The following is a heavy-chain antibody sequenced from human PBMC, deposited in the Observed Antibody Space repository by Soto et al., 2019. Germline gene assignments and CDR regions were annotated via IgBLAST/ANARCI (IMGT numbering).Heavy chain of an antibody. D-gene: IGHD3-3*01. Sequence: ASVKVSFKASGYTFTSYDINWVRQATGQGLEWMGWMNPNSGNTGYAQKFQGRVTMTRNTSISTAYMELSSLRSEDTAVYYCARVKRGGAYYDFWSGYYMDYWGQGTLVTLSP. J-gene: IGHJ4*02. CDR1: GYTFTSYD. V-gene: IGHV1-8*01. CDR3: ARVKRGGAYYDFWSGYYMDY. CDR2: MNPNSGNT.